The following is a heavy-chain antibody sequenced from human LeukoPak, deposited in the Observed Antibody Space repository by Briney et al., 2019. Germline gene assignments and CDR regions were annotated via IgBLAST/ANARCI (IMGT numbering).Heavy chain of an antibody. D-gene: IGHD3-22*01. CDR3: ATATFYDSSGPNWFDP. Sequence: ASVKVSCKVSGYTPTELSMHWVRQAPGKGLEWMGGFDPEDGETIYAQKFQGRVTMTEDTSTDTAYMELSSLRSEDTAVYYCATATFYDSSGPNWFDPWGQGTLVTVSS. V-gene: IGHV1-24*01. CDR1: GYTPTELS. CDR2: FDPEDGET. J-gene: IGHJ5*02.